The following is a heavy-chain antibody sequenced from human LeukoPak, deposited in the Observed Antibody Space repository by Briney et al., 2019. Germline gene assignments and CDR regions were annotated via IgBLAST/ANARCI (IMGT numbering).Heavy chain of an antibody. CDR2: ISAYNGNT. Sequence: ASVKVSCKASGYTFTAYYMYWVRQAPGQGLEWMGWISAYNGNTNYAQKLQGRVTMTTDTSTSTAYMELRSLRSDDTAVYYCARDLDSSGWYNAFDIWGQGTMVTVSS. D-gene: IGHD6-19*01. CDR3: ARDLDSSGWYNAFDI. V-gene: IGHV1-18*01. J-gene: IGHJ3*02. CDR1: GYTFTAYY.